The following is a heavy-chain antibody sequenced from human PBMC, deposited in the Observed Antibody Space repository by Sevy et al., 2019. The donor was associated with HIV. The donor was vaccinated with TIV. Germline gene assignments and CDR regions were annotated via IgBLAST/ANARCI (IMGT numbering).Heavy chain of an antibody. CDR2: IYYSGST. CDR1: GGSISSGGYY. CDR3: ARDLVHWGAFDI. J-gene: IGHJ3*02. D-gene: IGHD7-27*01. Sequence: PTLSLTCTVSGGSISSGGYYWSWIRQHPGKGLEWIGYIYYSGSTYYNPSLKSRVTISVDTSKNQFSLKLSSVTAADTAVYYCARDLVHWGAFDIWGQGTMVTVSS. V-gene: IGHV4-31*03.